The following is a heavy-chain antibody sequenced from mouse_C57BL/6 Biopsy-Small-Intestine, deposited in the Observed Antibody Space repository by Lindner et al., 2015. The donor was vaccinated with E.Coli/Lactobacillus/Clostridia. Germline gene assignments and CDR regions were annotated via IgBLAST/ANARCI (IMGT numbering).Heavy chain of an antibody. Sequence: VQLQESGAELVKPGASVKLSCKASGYTFTSYWIHWVKQRPGQGLEWIGNINPSNGGTSYNEKFKSKATLTVNKSSNTAYMQLSSLTSEDSAVYYCARERAYSNYEDYWGQGTTLTVSS. CDR1: GYTFTSYW. D-gene: IGHD2-5*01. J-gene: IGHJ2*01. V-gene: IGHV1-53*01. CDR3: ARERAYSNYEDY. CDR2: INPSNGGT.